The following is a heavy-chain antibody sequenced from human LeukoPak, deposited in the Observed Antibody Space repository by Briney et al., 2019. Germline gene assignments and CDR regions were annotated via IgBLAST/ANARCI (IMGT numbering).Heavy chain of an antibody. CDR2: IYSGGTT. V-gene: IGHV3-66*01. CDR1: GFTVSSNF. J-gene: IGHJ4*02. CDR3: ARGRRDFDY. Sequence: QPGGSLRLSCAASGFTVSSNFMSRVRQAPGKGLEWVSVIYSGGTTHYPDSVKGRFTIARDNSKNTLYLQMNILGAEDTAVYYCARGRRDFDYWGQGTLVTVSS.